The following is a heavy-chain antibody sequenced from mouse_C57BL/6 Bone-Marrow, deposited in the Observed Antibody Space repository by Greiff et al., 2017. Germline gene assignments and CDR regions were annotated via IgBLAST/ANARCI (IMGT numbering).Heavy chain of an antibody. CDR2: SRNKANDYTT. J-gene: IGHJ2*01. D-gene: IGHD4-1*02. Sequence: EVKLVESGGGLVQSGRSLRLSCATSGFTFSDFYMEWVRQAPGKGLEWIAASRNKANDYTTEYSASVKGRFIVSRDTSQSILYLQMNALRAEDTAIYYGARVSSTGTGYYFDYWGQGTTLTVSS. V-gene: IGHV7-1*01. CDR1: GFTFSDFY. CDR3: ARVSSTGTGYYFDY.